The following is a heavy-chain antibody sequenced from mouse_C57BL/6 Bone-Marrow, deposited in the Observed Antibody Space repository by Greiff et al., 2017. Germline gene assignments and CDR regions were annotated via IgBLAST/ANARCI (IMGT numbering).Heavy chain of an antibody. V-gene: IGHV3-4*01. CDR3: EREGLRHGFDY. D-gene: IGHD2-4*01. CDR2: TSSSGST. Sequence: EVKLLQSGPALVKPSQTVSLTCTASGYSITNCNHWWNWLRQVPGSKLEWIGYTSSSGSTDSNPSLKSPISNTRDTSKNQLFLQLNSVTTEDIATYYCEREGLRHGFDYWGQGTTLTVSS. CDR1: GYSITNCNHW. J-gene: IGHJ2*01.